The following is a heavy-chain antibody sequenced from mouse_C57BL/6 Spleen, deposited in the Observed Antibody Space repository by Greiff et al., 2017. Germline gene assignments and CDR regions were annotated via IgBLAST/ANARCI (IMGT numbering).Heavy chain of an antibody. CDR3: ARKDYYGSSPYAMDY. CDR1: GYTFTDYN. Sequence: EVQLQQSGPELVKPGASVKIPCKASGYTFTDYNMDWVKQSHGKSLEWIGDINPNNGGTIYNQKFKGKATLTVDKSSSTAYMELRSLTSEDTAVYYCARKDYYGSSPYAMDYWGQGTSVTVSS. V-gene: IGHV1-18*01. CDR2: INPNNGGT. D-gene: IGHD1-1*01. J-gene: IGHJ4*01.